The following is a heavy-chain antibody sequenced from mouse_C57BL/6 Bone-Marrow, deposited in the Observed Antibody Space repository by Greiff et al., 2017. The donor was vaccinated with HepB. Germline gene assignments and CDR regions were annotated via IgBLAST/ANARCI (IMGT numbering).Heavy chain of an antibody. Sequence: EVKVEESGGGLVQPGGSLKLSCAASGFTFSDYYMYWVRQTPEKRLEWVAYISNGGGSTYYPDTVKGRITISRDNAKNTLYLQMSRLKSEDTAMYYCARRDYYGSSLDVWGTGTTVTVSS. D-gene: IGHD1-1*01. J-gene: IGHJ1*03. CDR2: ISNGGGST. CDR1: GFTFSDYY. CDR3: ARRDYYGSSLDV. V-gene: IGHV5-12*01.